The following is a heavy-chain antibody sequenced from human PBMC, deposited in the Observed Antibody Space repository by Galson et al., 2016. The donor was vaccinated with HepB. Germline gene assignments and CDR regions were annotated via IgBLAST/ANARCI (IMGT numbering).Heavy chain of an antibody. V-gene: IGHV3-7*01. Sequence: SLRLSCAASGFTFNAHWMNWARQAPGKGLEWVANIRGDGIVSYYAESVRGRFTSSRDNAKNSLYLQMNGLRVDETAVYYCSREMTGSYLDWGQGTLVTVSS. J-gene: IGHJ4*02. CDR2: IRGDGIVS. CDR3: SREMTGSYLD. D-gene: IGHD3-16*02. CDR1: GFTFNAHW.